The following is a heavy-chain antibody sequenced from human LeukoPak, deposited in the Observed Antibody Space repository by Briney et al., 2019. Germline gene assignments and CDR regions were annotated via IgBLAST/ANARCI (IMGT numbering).Heavy chain of an antibody. CDR2: INHSGST. D-gene: IGHD3-9*01. V-gene: IGHV4-34*01. J-gene: IGHJ3*02. CDR3: AREKTGVLRYFPDAFDI. CDR1: GGSFSGYY. Sequence: SETLSLTCAVYGGSFSGYYWSCIRQPPGKGLEWIGEINHSGSTNYNPSLKSRVTISVDTSKNQFSLKLSSVTAADTAVYYCAREKTGVLRYFPDAFDIWGQGTMVTVSS.